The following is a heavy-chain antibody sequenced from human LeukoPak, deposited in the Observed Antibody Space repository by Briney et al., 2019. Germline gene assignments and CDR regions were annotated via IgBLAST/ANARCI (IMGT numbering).Heavy chain of an antibody. J-gene: IGHJ3*02. CDR3: ARGSRLGVVERDAFDI. Sequence: SETLSLTCTVSGGSVSTIDYYWGWIRQPPGKGLEWIGSVYYSGSTYYNAPLKSRVTISVDTSKNQFSLKLSAVTAADTAVYFCARGSRLGVVERDAFDIWGQGTMVTVSS. CDR2: VYYSGST. CDR1: GGSVSTIDYY. D-gene: IGHD3-3*01. V-gene: IGHV4-39*07.